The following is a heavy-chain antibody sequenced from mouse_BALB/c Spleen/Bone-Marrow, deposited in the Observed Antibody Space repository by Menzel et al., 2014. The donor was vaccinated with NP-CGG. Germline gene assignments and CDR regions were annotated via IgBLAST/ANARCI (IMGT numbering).Heavy chain of an antibody. D-gene: IGHD4-1*01. CDR3: ARWEYYAMDY. Sequence: EVQLVESGAELVKPGASVKLSRTASGFNIKDTYMHWVKQRPEQGLEWIGRIDPANGNTKYDPKFQGKATITADISSNTAYLQLSSLTSEDTAVYYCARWEYYAMDYWGQGTSVTVSS. CDR1: GFNIKDTY. V-gene: IGHV14-3*02. J-gene: IGHJ4*01. CDR2: IDPANGNT.